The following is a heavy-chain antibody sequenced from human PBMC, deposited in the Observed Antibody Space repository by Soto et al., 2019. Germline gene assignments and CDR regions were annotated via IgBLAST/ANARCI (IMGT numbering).Heavy chain of an antibody. V-gene: IGHV1-3*01. Sequence: QVQLVQSGAEVKKPGASVKVSCKASGYTFISYAMHWVRQAPGQRLEWMGWINAGNGNTKYSQKFQGRVTITRDTSASTAYMELSSLRFEDTAVYYCARGPGGPDGPGDYWGQGTLVTVSS. CDR1: GYTFISYA. D-gene: IGHD2-15*01. J-gene: IGHJ4*02. CDR2: INAGNGNT. CDR3: ARGPGGPDGPGDY.